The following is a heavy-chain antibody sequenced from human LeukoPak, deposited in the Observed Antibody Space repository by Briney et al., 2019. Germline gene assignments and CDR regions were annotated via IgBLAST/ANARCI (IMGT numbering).Heavy chain of an antibody. D-gene: IGHD1-20*01. V-gene: IGHV1-69*10. CDR3: AREAKTSNWNSEPYLDY. CDR1: GGTFSTYS. CDR2: LHPMFNIA. J-gene: IGHJ4*02. Sequence: GASVKVSCKASGGTFSTYSFTWVRQAPGQGLEWMGRLHPMFNIANYAQDLQGRVTMTADTSTTTAYMALINLTSDDTAVYYCAREAKTSNWNSEPYLDYWGQGTLITVSS.